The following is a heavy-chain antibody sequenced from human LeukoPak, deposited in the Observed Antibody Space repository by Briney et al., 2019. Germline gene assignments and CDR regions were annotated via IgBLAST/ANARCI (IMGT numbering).Heavy chain of an antibody. CDR2: IHYSGST. CDR3: ARRRAVPGFYYFDY. D-gene: IGHD6-19*01. V-gene: IGHV4-59*08. CDR1: GGSISSYY. Sequence: SETLSLTCTVSGGSISSYYCTRIRQPPGKGLEWIGYIHYSGSTNYNPSLRSRVTISVDTSKNQFSLKLSSLTAADTAVYYCARRRAVPGFYYFDYWGQGTLVTVSS. J-gene: IGHJ4*02.